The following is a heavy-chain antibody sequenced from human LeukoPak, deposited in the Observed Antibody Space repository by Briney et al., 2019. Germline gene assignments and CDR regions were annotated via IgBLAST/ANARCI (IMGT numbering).Heavy chain of an antibody. Sequence: SETLSLTCTVSGGSISSYYWSWIRQPPGKGLEWIGYVHHTDSPNFNPSLKSRVTISLDTSKNQFSLKLTSVTAADAAVYYCARDRRREGVYAFDVWGRGTMVTVSS. V-gene: IGHV4-59*01. CDR3: ARDRRREGVYAFDV. CDR2: VHHTDSP. D-gene: IGHD6-6*01. CDR1: GGSISSYY. J-gene: IGHJ3*01.